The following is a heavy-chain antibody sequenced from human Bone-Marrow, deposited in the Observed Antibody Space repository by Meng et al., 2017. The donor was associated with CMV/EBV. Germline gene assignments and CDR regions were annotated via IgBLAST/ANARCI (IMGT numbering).Heavy chain of an antibody. J-gene: IGHJ4*02. CDR3: ARDPDHSHGGSGRCLDY. D-gene: IGHD3-10*01. CDR2: ITSSSTLI. Sequence: GESLKISCTASGFTLSSYAMIWVRQTPGKGLEWLSFITSSSTLIYQGDSVKGRFTVSRDNAKNTLYLQMNSLRAEDTAIYYCARDPDHSHGGSGRCLDYWGQGTLVTVSS. CDR1: GFTLSSYA. V-gene: IGHV3-21*01.